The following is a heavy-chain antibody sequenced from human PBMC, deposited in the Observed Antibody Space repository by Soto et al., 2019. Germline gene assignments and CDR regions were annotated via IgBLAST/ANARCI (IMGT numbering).Heavy chain of an antibody. V-gene: IGHV3-74*01. J-gene: IGHJ4*02. CDR3: ARLPVDTSTRVDY. CDR1: GFTFSRYW. Sequence: EVQLLESGGDLVQPGGFLRLSCATSGFTFSRYWMHWVRQVPGKGLVWVSRINSDGSSISYSDSVKGRFTISRDNAKNTLYLQMTSRRVENTAVYYCARLPVDTSTRVDYWGQGTLVTVSS. CDR2: INSDGSSI. D-gene: IGHD5-18*01.